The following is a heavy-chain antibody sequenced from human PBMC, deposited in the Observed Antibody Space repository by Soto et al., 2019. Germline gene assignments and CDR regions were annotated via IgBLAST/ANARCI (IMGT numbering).Heavy chain of an antibody. CDR3: AIEYSSSPPYYPIGY. CDR2: IIPIFGTA. CDR1: GGTFSSYS. J-gene: IGHJ4*02. Sequence: GASVKVSCKASGGTFSSYSISWVRQAPGQGLEWMGGIIPIFGTANYAQKFQGRVTITADESTSTAYMELSSLRSEDTAVYYCAIEYSSSPPYYPIGYWGPGTLVTVSS. D-gene: IGHD6-6*01. V-gene: IGHV1-69*13.